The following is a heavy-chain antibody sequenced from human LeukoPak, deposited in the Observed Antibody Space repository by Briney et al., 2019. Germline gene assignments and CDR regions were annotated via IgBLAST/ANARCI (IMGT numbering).Heavy chain of an antibody. CDR3: AREVVVPAARYNWFDP. CDR1: GGSISSYY. Sequence: SETLSLTCTVSGGSISSYYWSWIRQPAGKGLEWIGRIYTSGSTNYNPSLKSRVTMSVDTSKNQFSLKLSSVTAADTAVYYCAREVVVPAARYNWFDPWGQGTLVTVSS. D-gene: IGHD2-2*01. J-gene: IGHJ5*02. CDR2: IYTSGST. V-gene: IGHV4-4*07.